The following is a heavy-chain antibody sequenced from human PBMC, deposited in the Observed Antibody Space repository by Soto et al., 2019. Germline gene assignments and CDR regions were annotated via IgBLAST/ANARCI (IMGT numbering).Heavy chain of an antibody. J-gene: IGHJ4*02. CDR3: ATLGAPIGY. CDR2: IYSGGST. V-gene: IGHV3-53*01. CDR1: GFTVSSNY. Sequence: HPGGSLRLSCAVSGFTVSSNYMSWVRQAPGKGLEWVSVIYSGGSTYYADSVKGRFTISRDNSKNTLYLQMNSLRAEDTAVYYCATLGAPIGYWGQGTLVTVSS. D-gene: IGHD3-16*01.